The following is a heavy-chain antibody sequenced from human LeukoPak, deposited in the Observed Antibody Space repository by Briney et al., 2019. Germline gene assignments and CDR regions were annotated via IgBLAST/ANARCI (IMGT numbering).Heavy chain of an antibody. CDR1: GGHIDSVY. CDR3: ASGAGWLIDY. V-gene: IGHV4-4*08. D-gene: IGHD6-19*01. Sequence: SETLSLTCSGTGGHIDSVYWNWIGRPPGKRLEWIGYIDNSGSTKYNPSLQSRITMSRDTSKKQFSLKLTSVTAADTARYYCASGAGWLIDYWGQGTLVSVSS. CDR2: IDNSGST. J-gene: IGHJ4*02.